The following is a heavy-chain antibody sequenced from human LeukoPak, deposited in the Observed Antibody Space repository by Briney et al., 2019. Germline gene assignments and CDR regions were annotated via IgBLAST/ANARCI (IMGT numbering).Heavy chain of an antibody. CDR1: GGSFSGYY. Sequence: SETLSLTCAVYGGSFSGYYWSWIRQPPGKGLEWIGEIDHSGSTSYIPSLKSRVTISVDTSKNQFSLKLSSVTAADTAVYYCARGSTSTNWLDPWGQGTLVTVSS. CDR3: ARGSTSTNWLDP. D-gene: IGHD2-2*01. V-gene: IGHV4-34*01. CDR2: IDHSGST. J-gene: IGHJ5*02.